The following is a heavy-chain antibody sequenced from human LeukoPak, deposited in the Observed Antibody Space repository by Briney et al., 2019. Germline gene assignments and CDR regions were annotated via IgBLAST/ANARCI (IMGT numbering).Heavy chain of an antibody. CDR3: AKGGYCSSTSCKVEPAFDY. Sequence: GGSLRLSCAASGFTFSSYGMHWVRQAPGKGLEWVAFIRYDGSNKYYADSVKGRFTISRDNSKNTLYLQMNSLRAEDTAVYYCAKGGYCSSTSCKVEPAFDYWGQGTLVTVSS. V-gene: IGHV3-30*02. J-gene: IGHJ4*02. CDR2: IRYDGSNK. D-gene: IGHD2-2*01. CDR1: GFTFSSYG.